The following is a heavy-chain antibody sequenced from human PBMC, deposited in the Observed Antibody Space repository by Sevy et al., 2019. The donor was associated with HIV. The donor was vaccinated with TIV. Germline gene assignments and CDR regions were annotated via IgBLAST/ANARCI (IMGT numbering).Heavy chain of an antibody. Sequence: GGSLRLSCAASGFTFSSYAMSWVRQAPGKGLEWVSGMSGRGDSRGYAHSVKGRFTISRDNSKNTVYLQMNSLIAEDTALYYCAKDVPDQSWYDDFWSGSPCFDYWGRGILVTVSS. CDR1: GFTFSSYA. CDR2: MSGRGDSR. J-gene: IGHJ4*01. D-gene: IGHD3-3*01. CDR3: AKDVPDQSWYDDFWSGSPCFDY. V-gene: IGHV3-23*01.